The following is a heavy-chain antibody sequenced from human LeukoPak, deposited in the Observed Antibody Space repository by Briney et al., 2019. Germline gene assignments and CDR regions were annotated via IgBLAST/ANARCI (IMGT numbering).Heavy chain of an antibody. J-gene: IGHJ6*03. V-gene: IGHV4-59*01. CDR3: ARGSIAAAGYMDV. CDR2: IYYSGST. Sequence: SETLSLTCTVSGGPISSYYWSWIRQPPGKGLEWIGYIYYSGSTNYNPSLKSRVTISVDTSKNQFSLKLSSVTAADTAVYYCARGSIAAAGYMDVWGKGTTVTVSS. D-gene: IGHD6-13*01. CDR1: GGPISSYY.